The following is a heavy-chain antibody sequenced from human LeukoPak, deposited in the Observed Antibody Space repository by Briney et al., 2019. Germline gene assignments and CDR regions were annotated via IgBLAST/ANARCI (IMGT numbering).Heavy chain of an antibody. CDR3: ANHPGGSFDY. J-gene: IGHJ4*02. CDR2: ISGTDDNT. Sequence: PGGSLRLSCGASGFAFSSSTMSWVRQAPGKGLEWVSGISGTDDNTYYADSVKGRFTTFRDNSKDILYLYMSSLRAEDTAMYYCANHPGGSFDYWGQGTLVAVSS. CDR1: GFAFSSST. D-gene: IGHD3-16*01. V-gene: IGHV3-23*01.